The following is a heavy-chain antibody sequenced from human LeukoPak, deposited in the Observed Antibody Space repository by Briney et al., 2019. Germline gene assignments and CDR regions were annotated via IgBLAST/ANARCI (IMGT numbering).Heavy chain of an antibody. CDR3: ARDPPAAGTGEGDY. CDR2: IYYSGVT. Sequence: PSETLSLTCTVSGGSISSSTYYWAWIRQPPGKGLEWIGNIYYSGVTYYNPSLKSRVTISVDTSKNQFSLKLSSVTAADTAVYYCARDPPAAGTGEGDYWGQGTLVTVSS. J-gene: IGHJ4*02. CDR1: GGSISSSTYY. V-gene: IGHV4-39*07. D-gene: IGHD6-13*01.